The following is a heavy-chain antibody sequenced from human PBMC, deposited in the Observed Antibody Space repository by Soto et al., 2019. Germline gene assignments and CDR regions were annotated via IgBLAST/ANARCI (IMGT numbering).Heavy chain of an antibody. CDR2: ISYDGSNK. J-gene: IGHJ4*02. CDR3: EKSTYDSSGYCKY. Sequence: GGSLRLSCAASGFTFSSYGMHWVRQAPGKGLEWVAVISYDGSNKYYADSVKGRFTISRDNSKNTLYLQMNSLRAEDTAVYYCEKSTYDSSGYCKYWGQGTLVTVSS. CDR1: GFTFSSYG. V-gene: IGHV3-30*18. D-gene: IGHD3-22*01.